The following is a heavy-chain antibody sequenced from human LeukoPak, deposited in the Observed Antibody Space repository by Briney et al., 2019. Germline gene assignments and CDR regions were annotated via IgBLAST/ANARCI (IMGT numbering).Heavy chain of an antibody. CDR2: INYSGST. J-gene: IGHJ4*02. D-gene: IGHD5-18*01. CDR3: ASGYSYDLFDY. V-gene: IGHV4-39*07. Sequence: SETLSLTCTVSGGSISSSSYYWGWIRQPPGKGLEWMGSINYSGSTYHNPSLKSRVTISVDTSKNQFSLKPSSVTAADTAVFYCASGYSYDLFDYWGQGTLVTVSS. CDR1: GGSISSSSYY.